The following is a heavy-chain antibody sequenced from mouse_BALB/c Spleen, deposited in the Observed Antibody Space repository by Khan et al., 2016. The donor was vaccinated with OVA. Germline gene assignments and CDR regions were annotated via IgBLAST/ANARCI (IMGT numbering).Heavy chain of an antibody. CDR2: ISSAATYT. J-gene: IGHJ3*01. D-gene: IGHD2-1*01. CDR3: ANGNYGWFAY. Sequence: EVELVESGGGLVEPGGSLKLSCAASGFTFSRFVMSWVRQTPETRLEWVATISSAATYTYHPDSVKGRFTISRDNAKNTLYLQMNSLRSDDTAIYYCANGNYGWFAYWGQGTLVTVST. CDR1: GFTFSRFV. V-gene: IGHV5-9-1*01.